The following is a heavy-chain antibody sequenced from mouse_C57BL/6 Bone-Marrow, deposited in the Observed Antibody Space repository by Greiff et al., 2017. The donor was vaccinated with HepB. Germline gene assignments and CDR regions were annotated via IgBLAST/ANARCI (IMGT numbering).Heavy chain of an antibody. CDR2: ISSGGDYI. D-gene: IGHD1-1*01. Sequence: EVQLQESGEGLVKPGGSLKLSCAASGFTFSSYAMSWVRQTPEKRLEWVAYISSGGDYIYYADTVKGRFTISRDNARNTLYLQMSSLKSEDTAMYYCTSLYYGSSYGYFDVWGTGTTVTVSS. CDR3: TSLYYGSSYGYFDV. V-gene: IGHV5-9-1*02. CDR1: GFTFSSYA. J-gene: IGHJ1*03.